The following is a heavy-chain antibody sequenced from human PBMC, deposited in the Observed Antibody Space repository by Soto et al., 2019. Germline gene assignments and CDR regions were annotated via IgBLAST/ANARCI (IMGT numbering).Heavy chain of an antibody. V-gene: IGHV1-69*13. J-gene: IGHJ5*02. CDR3: ARVDRTCLDP. CDR1: GGTLSSYA. Sequence: GASVKVSCKASGGTLSSYAISWVRQAPGQGLEWMGGIIPIFGTANYAQKFQGRVTITADESTSTAYMELSSLRSEDTAVYYCARVDRTCLDPWGQGTLVTVSS. CDR2: IIPIFGTA.